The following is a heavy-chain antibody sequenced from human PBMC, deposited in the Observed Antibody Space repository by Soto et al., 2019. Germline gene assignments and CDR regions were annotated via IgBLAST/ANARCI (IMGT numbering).Heavy chain of an antibody. V-gene: IGHV3-72*01. CDR1: GFTFSNAW. CDR2: TRDKAHSYTT. D-gene: IGHD6-13*01. J-gene: IGHJ4*02. Sequence: GSLRLSCAASGFTFSNAWMAWVRQAPGRGLEWVGRTRDKAHSYTTEYAASVKGRFTISRDDSKNSLYLQMNSLKTEDTAVYYCARIYSSTWYGSFFDYCGQGTLVTVSS. CDR3: ARIYSSTWYGSFFDY.